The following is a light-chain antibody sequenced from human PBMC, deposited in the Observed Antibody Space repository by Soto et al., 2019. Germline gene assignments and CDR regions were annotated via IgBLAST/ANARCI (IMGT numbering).Light chain of an antibody. CDR1: QSVSNN. CDR3: QQYNNWPWT. V-gene: IGKV3-15*01. J-gene: IGKJ1*01. Sequence: ESLWTQSPGTLSLSQGERATLSCRASQSVSNNYLAWYQQKPGQAPRLLIYDASTRATAMPGRFSGSGSGTEFTLTISSLQSEDSAVYYCQQYNNWPWTFGQGTKVDIK. CDR2: DAS.